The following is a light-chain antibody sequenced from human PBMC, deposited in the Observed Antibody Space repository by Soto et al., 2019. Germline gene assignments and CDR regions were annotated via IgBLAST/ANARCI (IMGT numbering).Light chain of an antibody. V-gene: IGKV1-9*01. CDR2: AAS. CDR1: QGIRSS. Sequence: IQLTQSPSSLSASVGDRVTITCRASQGIRSSLAWYQQKPGRAPTVLIDAASTLQSGVPSRFSGGGSGTDFTLTIRSLQPEDFATYYCKQLQSYPITFGQGTRLEI. CDR3: KQLQSYPIT. J-gene: IGKJ5*01.